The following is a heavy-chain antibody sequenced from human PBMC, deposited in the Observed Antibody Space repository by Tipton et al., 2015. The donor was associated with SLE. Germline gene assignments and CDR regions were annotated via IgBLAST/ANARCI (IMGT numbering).Heavy chain of an antibody. CDR2: IYYSGST. CDR3: AREVDAFDI. Sequence: GLVKPSETLSLTCTVSGGSISSYYWSWIRQPPGKGLQWIGYIYYSGSTNYNPSLKSRVSISVDTSKNQFSLKLSSVTAADTAVYYCAREVDAFDIWGQGTMVTVSS. J-gene: IGHJ3*02. CDR1: GGSISSYY. V-gene: IGHV4-59*01.